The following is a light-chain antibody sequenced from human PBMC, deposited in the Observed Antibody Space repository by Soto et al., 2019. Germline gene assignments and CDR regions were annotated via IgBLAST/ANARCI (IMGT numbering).Light chain of an antibody. J-gene: IGKJ5*01. CDR3: QQRTKMIT. CDR2: DAS. V-gene: IGKV3-11*01. Sequence: EIVLTQSPATLSLSPGERATLYFRASQSVSSYLAWYQQKPGQAPRLLIYDASKRATGIPARFSGSGSGTDFTLTISSLEPEDFAVYYCQQRTKMITFGQGTRLEIK. CDR1: QSVSSY.